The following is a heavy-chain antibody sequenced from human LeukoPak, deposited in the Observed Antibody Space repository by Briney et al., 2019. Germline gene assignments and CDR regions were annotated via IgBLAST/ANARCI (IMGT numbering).Heavy chain of an antibody. Sequence: ASVKVSCKVSGYTLTELSMHWVRQAPGKGLEWMGGFDPEDGETIYAQKFQGRVTMTRDTSTSTVYMELSSLRSEDTAVYYCAVNYDFWSGYPSWGQGTLVTVSS. CDR1: GYTLTELS. CDR2: FDPEDGET. D-gene: IGHD3-3*01. CDR3: AVNYDFWSGYPS. J-gene: IGHJ4*02. V-gene: IGHV1-24*01.